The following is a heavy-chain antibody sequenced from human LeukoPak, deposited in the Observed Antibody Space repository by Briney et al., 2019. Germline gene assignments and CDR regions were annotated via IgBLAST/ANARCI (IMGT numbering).Heavy chain of an antibody. CDR1: GYTFTSYY. V-gene: IGHV1-46*01. CDR2: INPSGGST. CDR3: ARNYYDSSGHYSGLDY. Sequence: ASVKVSCKASGYTFTSYYMHWVRQAPGQGLEWMGIINPSGGSTSYAQKFQGRVTMTRDTSTSTVYMELSSLRSEDTAVYYCARNYYDSSGHYSGLDYWGQGTLVTVSS. D-gene: IGHD3-22*01. J-gene: IGHJ4*02.